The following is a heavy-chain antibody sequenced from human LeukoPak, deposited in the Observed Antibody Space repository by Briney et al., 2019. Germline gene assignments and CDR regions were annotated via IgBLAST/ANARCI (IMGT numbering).Heavy chain of an antibody. CDR3: ARHIAVAGDGFDI. CDR2: MNPNSGNT. CDR1: GYTFTSYD. V-gene: IGHV1-8*02. Sequence: ASVKVSCKASGYTFTSYDINWVRQATGQGLEWMGWMNPNSGNTGYAQKFQGRVTMTRNTSISTAYMELRSLKSEDTAVYYCARHIAVAGDGFDIWGQGTMVTVSS. J-gene: IGHJ3*02. D-gene: IGHD6-19*01.